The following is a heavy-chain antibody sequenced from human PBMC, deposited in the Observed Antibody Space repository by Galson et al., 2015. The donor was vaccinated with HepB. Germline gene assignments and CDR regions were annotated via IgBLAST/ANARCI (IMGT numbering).Heavy chain of an antibody. CDR3: ARLLGYCSGGSCYTSGYYYYGMDV. V-gene: IGHV5-51*01. CDR1: GYSFTSYW. D-gene: IGHD2-15*01. Sequence: QSGAEVKKPGESLKISCKGSGYSFTSYWIGWVRQMPGKGLEWMGIIYPGDSDTRYSPSFQGQVTISADKSISTAYLQWSSLKASDTAMYYCARLLGYCSGGSCYTSGYYYYGMDVWGQGTTVTVSS. CDR2: IYPGDSDT. J-gene: IGHJ6*02.